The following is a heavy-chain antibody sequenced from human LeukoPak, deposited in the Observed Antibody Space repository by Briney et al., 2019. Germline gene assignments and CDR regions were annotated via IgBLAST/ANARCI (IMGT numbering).Heavy chain of an antibody. CDR1: GPSISSSSYY. CDR2: IYYSGST. V-gene: IGHV4-39*01. J-gene: IGHJ4*02. Sequence: SETLSLTCTVSGPSISSSSYYWGWIRQPPGKGLEWIGSIYYSGSTFYNPSLKSRVTISVDTSKNQFSLKLSSVTAADTAVYYCARHSAGTTKDYWGQGTLVTVSS. CDR3: ARHSAGTTKDY. D-gene: IGHD1-1*01.